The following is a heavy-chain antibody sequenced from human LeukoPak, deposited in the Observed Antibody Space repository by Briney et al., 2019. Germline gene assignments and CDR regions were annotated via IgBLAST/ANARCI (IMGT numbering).Heavy chain of an antibody. V-gene: IGHV1-8*01. CDR1: GYTFTIYD. D-gene: IGHD6-19*01. J-gene: IGHJ5*02. CDR3: ARMYSSGWYLSLNWFDP. CDR2: MNPNSGNT. Sequence: ASVKVSCTASGYTFTIYDINWVRQATGQGLEWMGWMNPNSGNTGYAQKFQGRVTMTRNTSISTAYMELSSLRSEDTAVYYCARMYSSGWYLSLNWFDPWGQGTLVTVSS.